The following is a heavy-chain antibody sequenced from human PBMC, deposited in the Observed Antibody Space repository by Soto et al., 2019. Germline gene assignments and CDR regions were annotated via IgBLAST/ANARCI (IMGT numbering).Heavy chain of an antibody. V-gene: IGHV3-33*08. D-gene: IGHD3-9*01. CDR1: GFTFRSYA. CDR3: ARATAHYDISCMDV. J-gene: IGHJ6*02. Sequence: GGSLRLSCAASGFTFRSYAMHWVRQAPGKGLEWLSVIWHDGSNKYYADSVKGRFTISRDNSKNTMYLQMNSLRAEDTAVYYCARATAHYDISCMDVSGQGTTVTVSS. CDR2: IWHDGSNK.